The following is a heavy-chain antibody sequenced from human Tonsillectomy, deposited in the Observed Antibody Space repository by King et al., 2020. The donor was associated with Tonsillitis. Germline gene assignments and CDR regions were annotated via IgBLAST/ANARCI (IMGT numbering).Heavy chain of an antibody. J-gene: IGHJ4*02. CDR1: GFTFSSYS. Sequence: VQLVESGGGLVKPGGSLRLSCAASGFTFSSYSMNWVRQAPGKGLEWVSSISSSSSYIYYADSVKGRFTISRDNAKNSLYLQMNSLRAEDTALYYCAGGRITMVRGVIIHYYFDYWGQGTLVTVSS. V-gene: IGHV3-21*01. D-gene: IGHD3-10*01. CDR3: AGGRITMVRGVIIHYYFDY. CDR2: ISSSSSYI.